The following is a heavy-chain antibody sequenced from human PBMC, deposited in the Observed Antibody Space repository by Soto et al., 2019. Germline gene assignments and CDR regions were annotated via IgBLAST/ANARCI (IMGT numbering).Heavy chain of an antibody. J-gene: IGHJ4*02. V-gene: IGHV3-23*01. CDR1: GFTFATYT. D-gene: IGHD5-12*01. CDR2: ITGSDGRT. Sequence: EVQLLESGGGLVQPGGSLRLSCAASGFTFATYTMSWVRQTPGKGLEWVSAITGSDGRTYYADSVKGRFTISRDNSKNTLYLQMNSLGAEDTAVYYCAKNSAATIRVGFDYWGQGTLFTVSS. CDR3: AKNSAATIRVGFDY.